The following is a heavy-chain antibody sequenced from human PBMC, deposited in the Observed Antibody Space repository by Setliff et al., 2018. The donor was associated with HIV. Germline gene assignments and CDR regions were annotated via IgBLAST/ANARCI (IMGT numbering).Heavy chain of an antibody. J-gene: IGHJ4*02. CDR1: GGTFSSYA. CDR2: IDPNSGET. V-gene: IGHV1-8*02. CDR3: ARAMYSVNRGLSPGLFDY. D-gene: IGHD1-26*01. Sequence: ASVKVSCKASGGTFSSYAISWVRQAPGQGPEWMGWIDPNSGETSYAQKFQGRVTMTRDTSTSTVYMELSSLRSEDTAVFYCARAMYSVNRGLSPGLFDYWGQGTQVTVSS.